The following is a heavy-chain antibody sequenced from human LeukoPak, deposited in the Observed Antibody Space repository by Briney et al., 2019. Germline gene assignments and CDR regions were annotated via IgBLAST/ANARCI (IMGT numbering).Heavy chain of an antibody. CDR2: IYPGDSDA. Sequence: GESLQISCQGSGYSFTSYWIGWVRQMPGKGLEWMGIIYPGDSDARYSPSFQGQVTISADKSISTAYLQWSSLKASDTAMYFCARRTFSGNYPSFDYWGQGTLVTVSS. J-gene: IGHJ4*02. CDR3: ARRTFSGNYPSFDY. CDR1: GYSFTSYW. D-gene: IGHD1-26*01. V-gene: IGHV5-51*01.